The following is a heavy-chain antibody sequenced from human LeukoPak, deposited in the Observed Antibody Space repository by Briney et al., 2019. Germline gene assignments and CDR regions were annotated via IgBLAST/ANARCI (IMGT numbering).Heavy chain of an antibody. CDR3: ARDRSGGSYNTGYFDY. V-gene: IGHV1-46*01. D-gene: IGHD1-26*01. Sequence: GASVKVSCKASGYTFTSNYIHWARQAPGQGLEWMGMIYPRDGSTSYAQKLQGRVTMTTDTSTSTAYMELRSLRSDDTAVYYCARDRSGGSYNTGYFDYWGQGTLVTVSS. CDR2: IYPRDGST. CDR1: GYTFTSNY. J-gene: IGHJ4*02.